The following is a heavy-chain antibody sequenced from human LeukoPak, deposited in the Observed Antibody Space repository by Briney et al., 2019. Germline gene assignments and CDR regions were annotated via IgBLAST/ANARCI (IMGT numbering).Heavy chain of an antibody. J-gene: IGHJ4*02. CDR2: IYYTGTT. CDR1: GGSISSSSYY. D-gene: IGHD6-13*01. Sequence: SETLSLTCTVSGGSISSSSYYWGWIRQSPGKGLEWIGSIYYTGTTFDNPSLKSRVTLSVDTSKNQFSLRLTSVTAADTAFYYCAREEYSSDWYGHDSWGQGTLVTVSS. CDR3: AREEYSSDWYGHDS. V-gene: IGHV4-39*07.